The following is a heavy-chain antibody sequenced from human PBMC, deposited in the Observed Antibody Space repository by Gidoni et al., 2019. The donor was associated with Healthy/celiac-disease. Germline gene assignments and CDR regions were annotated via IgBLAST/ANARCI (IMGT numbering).Heavy chain of an antibody. J-gene: IGHJ4*02. D-gene: IGHD6-13*01. Sequence: VIYSGGSTYYADSVKGRFTISRDNSKNTLYLQMNSLRAEDTAVYYCARVKYSSSWYYFDYWGQGTLVTVSS. CDR3: ARVKYSSSWYYFDY. V-gene: IGHV3-53*01. CDR2: IYSGGST.